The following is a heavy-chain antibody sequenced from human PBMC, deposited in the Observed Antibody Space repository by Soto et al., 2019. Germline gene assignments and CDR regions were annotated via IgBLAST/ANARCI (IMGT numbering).Heavy chain of an antibody. CDR1: GASISSGDYF. Sequence: SETLSLTCTVSGASISSGDYFWSWIRQSPGKGLEWIGYIYDSGSSYYNPSLKSRVTMSVDTSKNQFSLKLRSVTAADTAVYYCAREKGYISGPKNFDYWGQGTLVTVPS. J-gene: IGHJ4*02. CDR2: IYDSGSS. CDR3: AREKGYISGPKNFDY. D-gene: IGHD5-12*01. V-gene: IGHV4-30-4*01.